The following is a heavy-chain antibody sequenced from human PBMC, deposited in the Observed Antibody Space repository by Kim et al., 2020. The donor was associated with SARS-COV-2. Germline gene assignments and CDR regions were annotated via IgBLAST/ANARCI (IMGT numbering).Heavy chain of an antibody. Sequence: ASVKVSCKASGYTFTGYYMHWVRQAPGQGLEWMGRINPNSGGTNYAQKFQGRVTMTRDTSISTAYMELSRLRSDDTAVYYCARDSDAGRAEVDYWGQGTLVTVSS. CDR3: ARDSDAGRAEVDY. V-gene: IGHV1-2*06. D-gene: IGHD3-10*01. CDR1: GYTFTGYY. J-gene: IGHJ4*02. CDR2: INPNSGGT.